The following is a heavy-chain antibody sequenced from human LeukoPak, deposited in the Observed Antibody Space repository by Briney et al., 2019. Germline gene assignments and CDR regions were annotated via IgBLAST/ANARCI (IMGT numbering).Heavy chain of an antibody. V-gene: IGHV3-48*01. D-gene: IGHD2-21*02. CDR1: GFTFSSYS. CDR3: ASYLAYCGGDCHPPATFDF. J-gene: IGHJ3*01. CDR2: ISGASTTM. Sequence: GGSLRLSCAASGFTFSSYSMNWVRQAPGKGLEWVSYISGASTTMYYADSVKGRFIVSRDNAQNSLFLQMNSLRADDTAVYYCASYLAYCGGDCHPPATFDFWGQGTLVTVSS.